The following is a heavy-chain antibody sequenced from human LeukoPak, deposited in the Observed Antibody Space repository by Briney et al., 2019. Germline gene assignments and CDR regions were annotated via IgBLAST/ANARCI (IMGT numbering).Heavy chain of an antibody. Sequence: SETLSLTCTVSGGSISSSSYYWGWIRQPPGQGLEWIGTIPYSGNAYYSPSLRSRVTISVDTSKNQFSLKVSSATAADTAVYYCARYPYSGISGWQAFDYWGQGTLVTVSS. CDR2: IPYSGNA. CDR3: ARYPYSGISGWQAFDY. V-gene: IGHV4-39*01. J-gene: IGHJ4*02. D-gene: IGHD6-19*01. CDR1: GGSISSSSYY.